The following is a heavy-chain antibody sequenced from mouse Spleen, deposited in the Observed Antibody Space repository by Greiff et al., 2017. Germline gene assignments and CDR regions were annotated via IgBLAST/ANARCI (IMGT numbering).Heavy chain of an antibody. V-gene: IGHV1-7*01. CDR2: INPSSGYT. J-gene: IGHJ2*01. CDR1: GYTFTSYW. Sequence: QVQLQQSGAELAKPGASVKLSCKASGYTFTSYWMHWVKQRPGQGLEWIGYINPSSGYTKYNQKFKDKATLTAGKSSSTAYMQLSSLTYEDSAVYYCARRIITTVVPFDYWGQGTTLTVSS. D-gene: IGHD1-1*01. CDR3: ARRIITTVVPFDY.